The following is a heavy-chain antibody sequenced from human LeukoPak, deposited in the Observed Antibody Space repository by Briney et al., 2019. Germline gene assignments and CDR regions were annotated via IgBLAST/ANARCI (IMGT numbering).Heavy chain of an antibody. CDR1: GFTFSSYS. Sequence: GGSLRLSRAASGFTFSSYSMNWVRQAPGKGLEWVSSISSSSSYIYYADSVKGRFTISRDNAKNSLYLQMNSLRAEDTAVYYCARDRGAVAGDYWGQGTLVTVSS. J-gene: IGHJ4*02. D-gene: IGHD6-19*01. CDR3: ARDRGAVAGDY. CDR2: ISSSSSYI. V-gene: IGHV3-21*01.